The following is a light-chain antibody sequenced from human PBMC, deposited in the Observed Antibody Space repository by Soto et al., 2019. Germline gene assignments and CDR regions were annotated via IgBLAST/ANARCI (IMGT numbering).Light chain of an antibody. CDR2: AVS. CDR1: QGIGNW. Sequence: DIQMTQSPSSVSASVGDRVTITCRASQGIGNWLAWYQYKLGKAPRFLIYAVSSLQSGVPSRFSGRGSETDFTLTISSLQPEDFATYYCQQANSFPFTFGQGTRLENK. V-gene: IGKV1-12*01. CDR3: QQANSFPFT. J-gene: IGKJ5*01.